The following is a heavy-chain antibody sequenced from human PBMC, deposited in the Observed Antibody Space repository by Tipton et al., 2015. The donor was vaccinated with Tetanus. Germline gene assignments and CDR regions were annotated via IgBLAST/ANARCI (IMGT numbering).Heavy chain of an antibody. CDR3: ARRSYCSSSRCFDAFDL. D-gene: IGHD2-2*01. V-gene: IGHV1-46*01. J-gene: IGHJ3*01. CDR2: INPIGGST. Sequence: QLVQSGAEVKKPGASVKVSCKASGYTLTSYHMHWVRQAPGQGLEWMGIINPIGGSTSYAQKFQGRITMTGDTSTSTAYMDLNSLRSEDTAVYYCARRSYCSSSRCFDAFDLWGQGTMVTVSS. CDR1: GYTLTSYH.